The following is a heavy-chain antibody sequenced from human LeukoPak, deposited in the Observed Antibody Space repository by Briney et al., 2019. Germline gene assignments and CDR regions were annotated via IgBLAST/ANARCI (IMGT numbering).Heavy chain of an antibody. V-gene: IGHV1-69*06. CDR3: AGDSSSWYSYYYYYMDV. D-gene: IGHD6-13*01. CDR1: GYTFTSYG. J-gene: IGHJ6*03. CDR2: IIPIFGTA. Sequence: SVKVSCKASGYTFTSYGISWVRQAPGQGLEWMGGIIPIFGTANYAQKFQGRVTITADKSTSTAYMELSSLRSEDTAVYYCAGDSSSWYSYYYYYMDVWGKGTTVTISS.